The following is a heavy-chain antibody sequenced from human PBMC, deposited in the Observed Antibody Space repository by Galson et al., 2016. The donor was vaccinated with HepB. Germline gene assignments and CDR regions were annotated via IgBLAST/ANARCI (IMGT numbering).Heavy chain of an antibody. Sequence: SVKVSCKASGDTFNKYPISWVRQAPGQGLEWMGGTIPLYETTNYAQQFQGRVTISVDESTSTAYMELNRLRSEDTAVYYCARCREMATVRGIYFYYYYNMDVWGQGTTVTVSS. CDR1: GDTFNKYP. D-gene: IGHD5-24*01. J-gene: IGHJ6*02. CDR2: TIPLYETT. V-gene: IGHV1-69*13. CDR3: ARCREMATVRGIYFYYYYNMDV.